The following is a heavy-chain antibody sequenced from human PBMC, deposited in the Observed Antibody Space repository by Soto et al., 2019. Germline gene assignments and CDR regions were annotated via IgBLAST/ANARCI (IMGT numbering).Heavy chain of an antibody. CDR1: GDSIRSSNW. V-gene: IGHV4-4*02. J-gene: IGHJ4*02. D-gene: IGHD3-22*01. Sequence: PSETLSLTCAVSGDSIRSSNWWSWVRQPPGKGMEWIGEIYHSGSTNYNPSLKSRVIISVVKSKNQFSLKLSSVTAAVTSVYYCARGGGDSSGYYYDYWGQGTLVTVSS. CDR2: IYHSGST. CDR3: ARGGGDSSGYYYDY.